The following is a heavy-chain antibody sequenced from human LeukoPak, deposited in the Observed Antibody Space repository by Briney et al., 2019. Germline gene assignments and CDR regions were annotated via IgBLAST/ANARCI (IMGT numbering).Heavy chain of an antibody. CDR1: GFSFSSFS. V-gene: IGHV3-23*01. J-gene: IGHJ4*02. CDR2: ISGSGGGT. Sequence: GGSLRLPCVDSGFSFSSFSMSWVRQAPDKGLEWVSTISGSGGGTYYADSVKGRFTISRDDSKNTLYLQMNSLRADDTAVYYCAKDLGRYRNNFFDYWGQGNLVTVSS. D-gene: IGHD1-26*01. CDR3: AKDLGRYRNNFFDY.